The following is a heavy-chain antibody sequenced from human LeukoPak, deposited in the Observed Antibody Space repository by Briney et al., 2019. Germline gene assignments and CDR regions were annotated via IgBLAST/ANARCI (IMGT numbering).Heavy chain of an antibody. V-gene: IGHV3-48*03. CDR2: ISSSGSTI. CDR3: ASGQQLAYYYYGMDV. CDR1: GFTFSSYE. D-gene: IGHD6-13*01. J-gene: IGHJ6*02. Sequence: GGSLRLSCAASGFTFSSYEMTWVRQAPGKGLEWVSYISSSGSTIYYADSVKGRFTISRDNAKNSLYLQMNSLRAEDTAVYYCASGQQLAYYYYGMDVWGQGTTVTVSS.